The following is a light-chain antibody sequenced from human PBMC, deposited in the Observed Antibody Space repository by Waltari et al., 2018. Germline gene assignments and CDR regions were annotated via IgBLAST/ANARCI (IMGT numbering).Light chain of an antibody. CDR2: GAS. CDR3: QQYNNWPRT. CDR1: QSVSSN. Sequence: EIVMTQSPATLSVSPGERATLSCRASQSVSSNLAWYPQKPGQAPRLLIYGASTRATGIPARFSGSGSGTEFTLTISSLQSVDFAVYYCQQYNNWPRTFGQGTKVEIK. J-gene: IGKJ1*01. V-gene: IGKV3-15*01.